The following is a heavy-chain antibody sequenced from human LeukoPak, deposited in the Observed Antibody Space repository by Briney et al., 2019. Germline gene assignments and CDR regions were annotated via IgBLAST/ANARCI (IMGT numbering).Heavy chain of an antibody. V-gene: IGHV3-30-3*01. CDR2: ISYDGSNK. CDR3: ARDVRGRTPLKLGMKWFDP. D-gene: IGHD7-27*01. J-gene: IGHJ5*02. CDR1: GFTFSSYA. Sequence: GRSLRLSCAASGFTFSSYAMHWVRQAPGKGLEWVAVISYDGSNKYYADSVKGRFTISRDNSKNTLYLQMNSLRAEDTAVYYCARDVRGRTPLKLGMKWFDPWGQGTRVTVSS.